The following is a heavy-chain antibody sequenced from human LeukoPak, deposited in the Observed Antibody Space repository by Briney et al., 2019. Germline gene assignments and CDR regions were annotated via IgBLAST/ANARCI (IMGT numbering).Heavy chain of an antibody. CDR1: GFSLSNAW. Sequence: GGSLRLSCSASGFSLSNAWMSWVRRAPGKVVEWVGRIKSKTDGGTTDYAAPVKGRFTISRDDSKNTLYLQMNSLKTEDTAVYYCAVGATPHYYYYMDVWGKGTTVTVSS. CDR3: AVGATPHYYYYMDV. J-gene: IGHJ6*03. CDR2: IKSKTDGGTT. V-gene: IGHV3-15*01. D-gene: IGHD1-26*01.